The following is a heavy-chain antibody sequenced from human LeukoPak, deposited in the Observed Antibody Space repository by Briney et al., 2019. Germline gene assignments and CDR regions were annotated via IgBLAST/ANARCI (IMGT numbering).Heavy chain of an antibody. J-gene: IGHJ5*02. V-gene: IGHV4-34*01. CDR2: INHSGST. Sequence: SETLSLICAVYGGSFSGYYWSWSRQPPGKGLEWIGEINHSGSTNYNPSLKSRVTISVDTSKNQFSLKLSSVTAADTAVYYCASRGISVVVPAASGRRNWFDPWGQGTLVTVSS. CDR3: ASRGISVVVPAASGRRNWFDP. CDR1: GGSFSGYY. D-gene: IGHD2-2*01.